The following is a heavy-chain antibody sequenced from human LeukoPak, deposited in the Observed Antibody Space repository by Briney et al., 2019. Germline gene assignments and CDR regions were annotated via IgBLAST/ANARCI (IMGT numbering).Heavy chain of an antibody. V-gene: IGHV3-11*01. J-gene: IGHJ5*02. Sequence: GGSLRLSCAASGFNLTDYWMSWVRQAPGKGLEWVSYSSTSGSTISYADSVKGRFTISRGNAKNSLYLQMNSLRAEDTAVYYCARESYYYGSGAYDPWGQGTLVTVSS. CDR2: SSTSGSTI. D-gene: IGHD3-10*01. CDR1: GFNLTDYW. CDR3: ARESYYYGSGAYDP.